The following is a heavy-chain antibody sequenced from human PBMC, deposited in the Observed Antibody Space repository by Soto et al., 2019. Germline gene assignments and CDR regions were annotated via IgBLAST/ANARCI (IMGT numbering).Heavy chain of an antibody. CDR1: GGTFSSYT. Sequence: GASVKVSCKASGGTFSSYTISWVRQAPGQGLEWMGRIIPILGIANYAQKFQGRVTITADKSTSTAYMELSSLRSEDTAVYYCARDSEVYWFDPWGQGTLVTVSS. V-gene: IGHV1-69*04. CDR3: ARDSEVYWFDP. CDR2: IIPILGIA. J-gene: IGHJ5*02.